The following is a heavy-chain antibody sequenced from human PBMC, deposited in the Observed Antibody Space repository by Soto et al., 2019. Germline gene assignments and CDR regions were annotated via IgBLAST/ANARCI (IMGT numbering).Heavy chain of an antibody. D-gene: IGHD2-2*01. J-gene: IGHJ2*01. Sequence: QVQLVQSGAEVKKPGASVKVSCKASGYTFTGYYMHWVRQAPGQGLEWMGWINPNSGGTNYAQKFQGRVTMTRDTSISTAYMELSRLRSDDTAVYYCARVAQLLSTGLGWYFDLWGRGTLVTVSS. CDR3: ARVAQLLSTGLGWYFDL. CDR1: GYTFTGYY. V-gene: IGHV1-2*02. CDR2: INPNSGGT.